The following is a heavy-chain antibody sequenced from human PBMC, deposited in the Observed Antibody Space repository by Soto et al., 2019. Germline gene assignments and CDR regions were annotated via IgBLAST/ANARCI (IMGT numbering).Heavy chain of an antibody. J-gene: IGHJ5*02. CDR3: ARAADYYDSSGYYSEEGWFDP. Sequence: QVQLVQSGAEVKKPGASVKVSCKASGYTFTSYGISWVRQAPGQGLEWMGWISAYNGNTNYAQKLQGRVTMTTDTSTSTAYMELRSVRSDDTAVYYCARAADYYDSSGYYSEEGWFDPWGQGTLVTVSS. CDR2: ISAYNGNT. V-gene: IGHV1-18*01. CDR1: GYTFTSYG. D-gene: IGHD3-22*01.